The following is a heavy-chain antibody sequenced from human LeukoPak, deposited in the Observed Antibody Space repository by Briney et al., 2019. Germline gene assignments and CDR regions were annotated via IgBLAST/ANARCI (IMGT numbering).Heavy chain of an antibody. CDR1: GFTFSSYG. D-gene: IGHD3-22*01. CDR3: AKDGSYYYDSSGFDY. Sequence: PGGSLRLSCAASGFTFSSYGMHWVRQAPGKGLEWVAVIWYDGSNKYYADSVKGRFTISRDNSKNTLYLQMNSLRAEDTAVYYCAKDGSYYYDSSGFDYWGQGTLVTASS. J-gene: IGHJ4*02. CDR2: IWYDGSNK. V-gene: IGHV3-33*03.